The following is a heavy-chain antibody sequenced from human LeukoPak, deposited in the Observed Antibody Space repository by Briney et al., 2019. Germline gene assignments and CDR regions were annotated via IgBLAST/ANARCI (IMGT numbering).Heavy chain of an antibody. J-gene: IGHJ3*02. Sequence: HSGGSLRLSCAASGFTFSTHEMNWVRQAPGKGLEWISYITRSGTTIYYADSVKDRFTISRDNAKNSLYLQMNSLRDEDTAVYYCARGGNIGYDYNAFDIWGQGAMVTVSS. V-gene: IGHV3-48*03. D-gene: IGHD3-22*01. CDR2: ITRSGTTI. CDR1: GFTFSTHE. CDR3: ARGGNIGYDYNAFDI.